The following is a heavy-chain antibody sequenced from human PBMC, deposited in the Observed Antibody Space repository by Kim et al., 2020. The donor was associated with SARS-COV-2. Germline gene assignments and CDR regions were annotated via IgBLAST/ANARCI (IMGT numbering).Heavy chain of an antibody. J-gene: IGHJ4*02. D-gene: IGHD3-22*01. CDR3: ARDYDSSGYYDI. Sequence: YSPSRKSRLTISVDTSKNQFSLKLSSVSAADTAVYYCARDYDSSGYYDIWGQGILVTVSS. V-gene: IGHV4-31*02.